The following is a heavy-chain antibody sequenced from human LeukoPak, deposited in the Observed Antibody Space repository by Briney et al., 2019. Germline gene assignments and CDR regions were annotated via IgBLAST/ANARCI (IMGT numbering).Heavy chain of an antibody. CDR1: GGTFSSYA. CDR3: ASSSSSHYYFDY. CDR2: IIPIFGTA. D-gene: IGHD6-6*01. Sequence: SVKVSYKASGGTFSSYAISWVRQAPGQGLEWMGGIIPIFGTANYAQKFQGRVTITADESTSTAYMELSSLRSEDTAVYYCASSSSSHYYFDYWGQGTLVTVSS. J-gene: IGHJ4*02. V-gene: IGHV1-69*13.